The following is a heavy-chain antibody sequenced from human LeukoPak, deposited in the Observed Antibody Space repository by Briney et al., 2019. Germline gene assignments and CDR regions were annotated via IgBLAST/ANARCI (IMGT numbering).Heavy chain of an antibody. CDR1: GFTFSSYA. V-gene: IGHV3-23*01. CDR3: AKDRPLITMIVDDAFDI. D-gene: IGHD3-22*01. Sequence: PGGSLRLSCAASGFTFSSYAMSWVRQAPGKGLEWVSAISGSGGSTYYADSVKGRFTISRDNSKNTLYLQMNSLRAEDTAVYYCAKDRPLITMIVDDAFDIWGQGTMVTVSS. CDR2: ISGSGGST. J-gene: IGHJ3*02.